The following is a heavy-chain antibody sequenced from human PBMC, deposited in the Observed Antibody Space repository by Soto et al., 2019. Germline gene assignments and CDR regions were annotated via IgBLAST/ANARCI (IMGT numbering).Heavy chain of an antibody. CDR3: TRDNAYNWFDP. CDR1: KFTFSNYW. CDR2: MNLDGTTR. V-gene: IGHV3-7*01. D-gene: IGHD2-2*01. Sequence: XXSLRLSFVASKFTFSNYWMSWVPQAPGKGLEWVANMNLDGTTRNYVDSVKGRFTISRDNAKNSLYLQMNSLRAEDTAVYYCTRDNAYNWFDPWGQGALVTVSS. J-gene: IGHJ5*02.